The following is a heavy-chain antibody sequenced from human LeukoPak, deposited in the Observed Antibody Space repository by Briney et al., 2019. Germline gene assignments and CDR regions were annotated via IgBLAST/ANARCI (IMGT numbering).Heavy chain of an antibody. V-gene: IGHV1-24*01. CDR2: LDPEDGEI. CDR1: GNTLTELS. D-gene: IGHD6-19*01. CDR3: ATDGSGAEWGGWFDP. J-gene: IGHJ5*02. Sequence: GASVKVSCKVSGNTLTELSIYWVRQSPGKGLEWMGGLDPEDGEIIYAQKFQGRVIMTEDTSKDTAHMELSRLRSEDTAVYYCATDGSGAEWGGWFDPWGQGTLVTVSS.